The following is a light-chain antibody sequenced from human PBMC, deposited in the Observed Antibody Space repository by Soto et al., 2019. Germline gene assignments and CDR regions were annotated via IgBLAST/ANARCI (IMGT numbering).Light chain of an antibody. CDR1: SSDVGGYNY. Sequence: QSVLTQPASVSGSPGQSITISCTGTSSDVGGYNYVSWYQQHPGKAPRLMIHNVSNRPSGVSNRFSGSKSGNTASLTISGLQAEDEADYCCSSYTNSINLVFGTGTKVTVL. J-gene: IGLJ1*01. CDR3: SSYTNSINLV. CDR2: NVS. V-gene: IGLV2-14*03.